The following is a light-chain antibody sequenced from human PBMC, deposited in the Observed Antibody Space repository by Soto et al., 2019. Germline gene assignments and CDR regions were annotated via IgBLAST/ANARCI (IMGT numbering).Light chain of an antibody. J-gene: IGKJ5*01. CDR3: QQYGGSPIT. Sequence: EIVLTPSPGTLSLSPVERVTLSCRASQSVTTRLAWYQHKPGQAPRLLMSGASSRASGVPVRFSGSGSGTDFTLTISRLEPEDFALYYCQQYGGSPITFGLGTRLEIK. V-gene: IGKV3-20*01. CDR1: QSVTTR. CDR2: GAS.